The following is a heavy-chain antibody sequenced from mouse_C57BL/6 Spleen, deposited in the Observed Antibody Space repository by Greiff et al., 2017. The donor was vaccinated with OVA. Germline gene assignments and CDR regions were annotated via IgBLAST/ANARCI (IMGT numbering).Heavy chain of an antibody. CDR2: IYPGSGST. CDR3: ARWDRSGSLYYLDY. CDR1: GYTFTSYW. J-gene: IGHJ2*01. Sequence: QVQLQQPGAELVKPGASVKMSCKASGYTFTSYWITWVKQRPGQGLEWIGDIYPGSGSTNYNAKFKSKATLTVDTSSSTAYMPLRRLTSVDCAVYYCARWDRSGSLYYLDYWGKGTTLTVSA. D-gene: IGHD3-2*02. V-gene: IGHV1-55*01.